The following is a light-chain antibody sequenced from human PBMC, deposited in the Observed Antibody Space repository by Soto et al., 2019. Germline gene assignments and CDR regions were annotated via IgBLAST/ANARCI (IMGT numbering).Light chain of an antibody. CDR3: HQYNSYPWT. V-gene: IGKV1-5*03. CDR2: KAS. J-gene: IGKJ1*01. CDR1: QNIRAW. Sequence: DIQMTQSPSTLSASVGDRVTITCRASQNIRAWLAWYQQKPGKAPKLLIYKASNLDSGVPARFSGSASGTEFTLTISSLQPDDFAIYYCHQYNSYPWTFGQGTKVDIK.